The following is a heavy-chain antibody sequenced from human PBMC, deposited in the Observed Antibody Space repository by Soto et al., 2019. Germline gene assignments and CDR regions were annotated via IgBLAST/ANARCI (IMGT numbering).Heavy chain of an antibody. D-gene: IGHD2-8*01. CDR1: GYNFATSC. Sequence: GESLKISCKASGYNFATSCIGWVRQMPGKGLEWMGIIYTDDSATKYSRTFQGQVTISADKSLRIAYLQWRRLKAADAAMFYCGRHLNNGRGNNYYYGMDVWGQGTTVTVSS. CDR2: IYTDDSAT. J-gene: IGHJ6*02. CDR3: GRHLNNGRGNNYYYGMDV. V-gene: IGHV5-51*01.